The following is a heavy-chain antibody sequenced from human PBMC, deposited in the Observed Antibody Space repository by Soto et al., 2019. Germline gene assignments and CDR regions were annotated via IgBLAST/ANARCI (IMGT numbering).Heavy chain of an antibody. CDR3: ARGYTPKVIDY. V-gene: IGHV4-39*01. D-gene: IGHD6-13*01. CDR2: IYYTGST. CDR1: GGSIRFSNYY. Sequence: SETLSLTCTVSGGSIRFSNYYWGWIRQPPGKGLEWIGNIYYTGSTYYNPSLKGRVTISVDTSKNQFSLNVSSVTAADTAVYYCARGYTPKVIDYWGQGTLVTVSS. J-gene: IGHJ4*02.